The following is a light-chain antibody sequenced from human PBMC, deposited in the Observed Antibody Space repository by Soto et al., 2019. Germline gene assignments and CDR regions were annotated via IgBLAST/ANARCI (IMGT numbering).Light chain of an antibody. CDR3: CSYAGSYVYV. CDR2: DVS. Sequence: QSALTQPRSVSGSPGQSVTISCTGTGSGLGHYNSVSWYQYHPGKAPKLIIFDVSERPAGVPDRFSGSKSANTASLTISGLQVEDEADCYCCSYAGSYVYVFGTGTKVTVL. CDR1: GSGLGHYNS. V-gene: IGLV2-11*01. J-gene: IGLJ1*01.